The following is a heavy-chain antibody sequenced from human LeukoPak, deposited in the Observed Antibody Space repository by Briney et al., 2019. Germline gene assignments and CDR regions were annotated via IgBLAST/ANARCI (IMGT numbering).Heavy chain of an antibody. CDR2: INGDGTNT. CDR1: GFTFSNYW. D-gene: IGHD1-14*01. V-gene: IGHV3-74*01. CDR3: ARDLTLSY. J-gene: IGHJ4*02. Sequence: GGSLRLSCAASGFTFSNYWMHWVRQAPGKGLVWVSLINGDGTNTNYADSVKGRFTISRDNAKNTLYLQMNSLRAEDTAVYYCARDLTLSYWGQGTLVTVSS.